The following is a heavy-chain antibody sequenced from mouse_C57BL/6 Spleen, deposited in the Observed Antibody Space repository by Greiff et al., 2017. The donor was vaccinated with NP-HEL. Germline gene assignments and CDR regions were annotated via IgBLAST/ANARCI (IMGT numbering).Heavy chain of an antibody. CDR2: IDPSDSET. Sequence: VQLQQPGAELVRPGSSVKLSCKASGYTFTSYWMHWVKQRPIQGLEWIGNIDPSDSETHYNQKFKDKATLTVDKSSSTAYMQRSSLTSEDSAVYYCARRGITTVVGLDYWGQGTTLTVSS. CDR1: GYTFTSYW. J-gene: IGHJ2*01. V-gene: IGHV1-52*01. D-gene: IGHD1-1*01. CDR3: ARRGITTVVGLDY.